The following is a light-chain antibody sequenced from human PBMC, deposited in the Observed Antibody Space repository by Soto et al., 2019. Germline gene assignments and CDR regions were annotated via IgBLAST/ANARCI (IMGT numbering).Light chain of an antibody. CDR3: QQYGTSPIT. J-gene: IGKJ5*01. V-gene: IGKV3-20*01. Sequence: ENVLTQSPGTLSLSPGERATLSCRASQTVSSYLTWYQQRPGQAPRLLISGASRRATGIPDRFSGSGSGTDFTLTISRLEPEDFALYYCQQYGTSPITVGQGTRLEI. CDR1: QTVSSY. CDR2: GAS.